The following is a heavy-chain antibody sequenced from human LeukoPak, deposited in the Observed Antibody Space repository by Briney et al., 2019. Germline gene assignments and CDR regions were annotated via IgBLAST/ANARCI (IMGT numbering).Heavy chain of an antibody. J-gene: IGHJ6*03. D-gene: IGHD6-13*01. V-gene: IGHV4-39*01. Sequence: PSETLSLTCTVPGGSISSSSYYWGWIRQPPGKGLEWLGCIYYSGSTYYNPSLKSRVTISVDTSKNQFSLKLSSVTAADTAVYYCARSDGSWLYYYYMDVWGKGTTVTVSS. CDR2: IYYSGST. CDR1: GGSISSSSYY. CDR3: ARSDGSWLYYYYMDV.